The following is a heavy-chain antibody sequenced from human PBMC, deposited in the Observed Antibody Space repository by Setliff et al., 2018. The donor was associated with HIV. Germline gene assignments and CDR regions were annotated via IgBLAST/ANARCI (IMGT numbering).Heavy chain of an antibody. V-gene: IGHV1-2*06. D-gene: IGHD6-13*01. CDR2: INPNSGGT. Sequence: ASVKVSCKASGYIFTDYYMHWVRQAPGQELGWMGRINPNSGGTSYAQKFQGRVTMTRDTSTSTVYMELSSLRSEDTAVYYCARDPGYSTSWYYFDYWGQGTLVTVSS. J-gene: IGHJ4*02. CDR3: ARDPGYSTSWYYFDY. CDR1: GYIFTDYY.